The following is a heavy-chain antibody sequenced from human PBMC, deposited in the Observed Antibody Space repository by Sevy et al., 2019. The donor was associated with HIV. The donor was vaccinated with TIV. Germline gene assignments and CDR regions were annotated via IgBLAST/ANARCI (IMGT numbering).Heavy chain of an antibody. CDR3: AKDRKVLLVVYAIPFDAFDI. Sequence: GGSLRLSCAASGFTFSNYGFHWVRQAPGKGLEWVAFIRYDGTNTYYANSVKGRFTLSRDNSNNTLYLKMNSLRAEDTAVYYCAKDRKVLLVVYAIPFDAFDIWGQGAMVTVSS. CDR1: GFTFSNYG. V-gene: IGHV3-30*02. D-gene: IGHD2-8*02. CDR2: IRYDGTNT. J-gene: IGHJ3*02.